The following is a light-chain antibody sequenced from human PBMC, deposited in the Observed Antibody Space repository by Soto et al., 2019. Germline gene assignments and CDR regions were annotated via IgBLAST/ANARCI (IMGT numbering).Light chain of an antibody. Sequence: QLVLTQPPSASGTPGQRVTISCSGSSSNIASNTVNWYQQLPGTAPKLLIYRNDQRPSGVPDRFSGSKSGTSASLAISGLQSEDEADYYCAAWDDSLNGRVFGTGTKVTVL. V-gene: IGLV1-44*01. CDR2: RND. CDR1: SSNIASNT. CDR3: AAWDDSLNGRV. J-gene: IGLJ1*01.